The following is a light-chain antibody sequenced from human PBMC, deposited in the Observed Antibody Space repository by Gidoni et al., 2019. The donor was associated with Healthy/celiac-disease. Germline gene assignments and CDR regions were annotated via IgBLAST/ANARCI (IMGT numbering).Light chain of an antibody. V-gene: IGKV3-15*01. Sequence: PVTRSVSPGERATLSGRASQSVSSNLAWYQQKPGQAPRLLIYGASTRATGIPARFSGSGSGTEFTLTISSLQSEDFAVYYCQQYNNRPWTFGQGTKVEIK. CDR2: GAS. CDR1: QSVSSN. CDR3: QQYNNRPWT. J-gene: IGKJ1*01.